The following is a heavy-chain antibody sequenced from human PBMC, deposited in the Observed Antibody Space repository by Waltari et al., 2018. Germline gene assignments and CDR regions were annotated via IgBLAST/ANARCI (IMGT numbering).Heavy chain of an antibody. D-gene: IGHD3-3*01. J-gene: IGHJ6*03. CDR3: ARDAYYDFWSGYYYYYYYMDV. Sequence: QVQLQESGPGLVKPSETLSLTCTVSGGSISSYYWSWIRQPAGKGLGWIGRIYTSGSTNYNPPLKRRVTMSVDTSKNQFSLKLSSVTAADTAVYYCARDAYYDFWSGYYYYYYYMDVWGKGTTVTVSS. V-gene: IGHV4-4*07. CDR2: IYTSGST. CDR1: GGSISSYY.